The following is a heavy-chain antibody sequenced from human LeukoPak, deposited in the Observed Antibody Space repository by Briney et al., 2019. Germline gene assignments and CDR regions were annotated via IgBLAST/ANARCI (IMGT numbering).Heavy chain of an antibody. V-gene: IGHV3-48*03. Sequence: GGSLRLSCAASGFTFSSYEMNWVRQAPGKGLEWVSYISSSGTTIYYADSVKGRFTISRDNAKNSLYLQISSLRAEDTAVYYCATVWAGYCVDYWGQGTLVTVSS. D-gene: IGHD2-21*01. CDR2: ISSSGTTI. CDR3: ATVWAGYCVDY. CDR1: GFTFSSYE. J-gene: IGHJ4*02.